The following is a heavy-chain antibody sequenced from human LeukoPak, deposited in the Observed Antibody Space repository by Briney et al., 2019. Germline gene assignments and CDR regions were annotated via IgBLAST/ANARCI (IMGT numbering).Heavy chain of an antibody. CDR1: EFTFSSYA. CDR2: ISSNGGST. V-gene: IGHV3-64*01. CDR3: ARDSIAVAGTIDY. J-gene: IGHJ4*02. Sequence: TGGSLRLSCAASEFTFSSYAMHWVRQAPGKGLEYVSAISSNGGSTYYANSVKGRFTISRDNSKNTLYLQMGSLRAEDMAVYYCARDSIAVAGTIDYWGQGTLVTVSS. D-gene: IGHD6-19*01.